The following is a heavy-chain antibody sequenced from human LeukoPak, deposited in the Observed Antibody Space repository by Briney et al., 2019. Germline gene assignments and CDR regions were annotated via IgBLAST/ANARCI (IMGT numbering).Heavy chain of an antibody. D-gene: IGHD6-6*01. J-gene: IGHJ6*03. Sequence: ASVKVSCKASGYTFTSYDINWVRQATGQGLEWMGWMNPNSGNTGYAQKSQGRVTITRNTSISTAYMELSSLRSDDTAVYYCARDDSSDLNYYYYYYMDVWGKGTTVTVSS. V-gene: IGHV1-8*03. CDR3: ARDDSSDLNYYYYYYMDV. CDR1: GYTFTSYD. CDR2: MNPNSGNT.